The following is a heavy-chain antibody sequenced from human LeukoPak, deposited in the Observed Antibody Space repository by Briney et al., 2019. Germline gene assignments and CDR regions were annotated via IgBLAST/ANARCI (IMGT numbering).Heavy chain of an antibody. Sequence: PGGSLRLSCAASGFTFSSYDMHWVRQATGKGLEWVSAIGTAGDTYYPGSVKGRFTISRENAKNSLYLQMNSLRAGDTAVYYCARDRPVYYYDSSGYEPFDYWGQGTLVTVSS. CDR2: IGTAGDT. CDR3: ARDRPVYYYDSSGYEPFDY. CDR1: GFTFSSYD. V-gene: IGHV3-13*01. D-gene: IGHD3-22*01. J-gene: IGHJ4*02.